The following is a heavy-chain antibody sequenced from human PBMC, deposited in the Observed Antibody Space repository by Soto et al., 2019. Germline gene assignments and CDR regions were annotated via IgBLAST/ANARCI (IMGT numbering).Heavy chain of an antibody. Sequence: VQLVESGGGVVQPGKSVRLSCAASGFTFRNYGMHWVRQAPGKGLEWVAVIWYDGSDKYYVDSVKGRFTISRDNSKKTLYLRMNSLRAEDTAVDYCARGGPNGSHFDYWGQGTLVTVSS. CDR3: ARGGPNGSHFDY. V-gene: IGHV3-33*01. J-gene: IGHJ4*02. D-gene: IGHD5-12*01. CDR2: IWYDGSDK. CDR1: GFTFRNYG.